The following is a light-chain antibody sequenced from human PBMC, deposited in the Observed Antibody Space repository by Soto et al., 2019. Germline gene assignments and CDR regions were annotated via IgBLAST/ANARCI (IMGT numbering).Light chain of an antibody. CDR3: QKYNRSPPWT. Sequence: EIVLTQSPGTLSLSPGERATLSCRASQSVSSSFLAWYQQKPGQAPRLLIYGASSRATGIPDRFSGSGSGRDCTLNISRLKPEDFAVYYWQKYNRSPPWTFDKGTKVEIK. CDR2: GAS. J-gene: IGKJ1*01. V-gene: IGKV3-20*01. CDR1: QSVSSSF.